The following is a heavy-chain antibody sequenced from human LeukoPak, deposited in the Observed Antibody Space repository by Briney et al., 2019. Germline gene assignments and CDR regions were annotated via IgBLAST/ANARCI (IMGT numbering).Heavy chain of an antibody. CDR2: ISGDANST. D-gene: IGHD3-22*01. Sequence: PGGSLRLSCAASGCTFDDYAMHWVRQAPGKGLEWVSLISGDANSTYYAGSVKGRFTISRDNSKNSLYLQMNSLRTEDTAFYYCATNFGAYYYDTSGYYDFWGQGTLVTVSS. CDR1: GCTFDDYA. CDR3: ATNFGAYYYDTSGYYDF. J-gene: IGHJ4*02. V-gene: IGHV3-43*02.